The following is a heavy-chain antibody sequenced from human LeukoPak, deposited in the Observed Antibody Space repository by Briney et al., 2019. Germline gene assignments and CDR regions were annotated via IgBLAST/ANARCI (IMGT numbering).Heavy chain of an antibody. J-gene: IGHJ3*02. Sequence: PSEALSLTCAVYGGSFSGYYWSWIRQPPGKGLAWIGEINHSGSTNYNPSLKSRVTISVDTSKNQFSLKLSSVTAADTAVYYCARSPVSDSSGREPFDIWGQGTMVTVSS. CDR3: ARSPVSDSSGREPFDI. D-gene: IGHD3-22*01. CDR2: INHSGST. CDR1: GGSFSGYY. V-gene: IGHV4-34*01.